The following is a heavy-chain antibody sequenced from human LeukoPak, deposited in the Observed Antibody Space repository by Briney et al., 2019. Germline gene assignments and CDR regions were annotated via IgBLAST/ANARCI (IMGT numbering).Heavy chain of an antibody. V-gene: IGHV4-34*01. Sequence: PSETLSLTCAVYGGSFSGYYWTWIRQPPEKRLEWIGEINDSGGTDYNPSLRSRVTISIDTSKNQFSLKLSSVTAADTAVYYCARGPDHAKVGYWGQGNLVTVSS. J-gene: IGHJ4*02. CDR3: ARGPDHAKVGY. D-gene: IGHD1-14*01. CDR1: GGSFSGYY. CDR2: INDSGGT.